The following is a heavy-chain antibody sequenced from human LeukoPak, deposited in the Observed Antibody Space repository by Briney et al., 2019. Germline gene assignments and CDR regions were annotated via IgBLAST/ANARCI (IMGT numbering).Heavy chain of an antibody. V-gene: IGHV4-38-2*02. CDR2: IYHSGST. CDR1: GYSISSGYY. Sequence: SETLSLTCTVSGYSISSGYYWGWIRQPPGKGLEWIGSIYHSGSTYYNPSLKSRVTISVDTSKNQFSLKLSSVTAADTAVYYCARAVGSVWNDPHDAFDIWGQGTMVTVSS. D-gene: IGHD1-1*01. CDR3: ARAVGSVWNDPHDAFDI. J-gene: IGHJ3*02.